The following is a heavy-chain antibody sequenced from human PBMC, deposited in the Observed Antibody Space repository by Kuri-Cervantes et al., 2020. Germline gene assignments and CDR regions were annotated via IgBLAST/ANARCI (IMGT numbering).Heavy chain of an antibody. V-gene: IGHV1-2*02. CDR2: INPNSGGT. D-gene: IGHD4-17*01. J-gene: IGHJ4*02. CDR3: ARTRTRVTTVIDY. CDR1: GYTFTGYY. Sequence: GGSLRLSCKASGYTFTGYYMHWVRQAPGQGLEWMGWINPNSGGTNYARKFQGRVTMTRDTSISTAYMELSRLRSDDTAVYYCARTRTRVTTVIDYWGQGTLVTVSS.